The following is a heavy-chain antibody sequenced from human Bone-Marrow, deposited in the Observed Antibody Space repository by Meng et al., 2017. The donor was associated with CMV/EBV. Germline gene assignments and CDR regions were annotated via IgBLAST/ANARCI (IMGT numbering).Heavy chain of an antibody. CDR1: GFTFSSYW. V-gene: IGHV3-7*01. CDR3: AKKVSGNAPLDY. CDR2: IKQDGSEK. Sequence: GESLKISCAASGFTFSSYWMSWVRQAPGKGLEWVVNIKQDGSEKYYVDSVKGRFTISRDNAKNSLYLQMNSLRAEDTAVYYCAKKVSGNAPLDYWGQGTLVTVSS. D-gene: IGHD5/OR15-5a*01. J-gene: IGHJ4*02.